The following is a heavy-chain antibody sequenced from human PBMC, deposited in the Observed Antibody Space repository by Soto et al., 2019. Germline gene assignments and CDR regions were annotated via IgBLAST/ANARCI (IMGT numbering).Heavy chain of an antibody. CDR3: AKGSRSSRPYYFDY. Sequence: EVQLLESGGGFVQPGGSLRLSCAASGFTFRSYAMAWVRLAPGKGLEWVSAITDTGGDTYHADSVKGRFTISRDNSERTLYMDMNSLTAEDTAVYYCAKGSRSSRPYYFDYWGQGNLVTVSS. J-gene: IGHJ4*02. CDR2: ITDTGGDT. CDR1: GFTFRSYA. D-gene: IGHD2-2*01. V-gene: IGHV3-23*01.